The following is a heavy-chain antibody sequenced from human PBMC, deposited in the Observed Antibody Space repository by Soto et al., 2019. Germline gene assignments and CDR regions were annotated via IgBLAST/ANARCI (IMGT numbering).Heavy chain of an antibody. D-gene: IGHD3-16*01. J-gene: IGHJ6*02. V-gene: IGHV3-9*01. CDR2: ITWDSGSR. CDR1: GFTFDDYA. Sequence: EVQLEESGGGLVQPGRSLRLSCAASGFTFDDYAMHWVRQAPGKGLGWVSGITWDSGSRGYADSVMGRFTISRDNAKNSLYLQMNSLRPEDSAMYFCAKDYDVLMAYGMDVWGQGTMVTVS. CDR3: AKDYDVLMAYGMDV.